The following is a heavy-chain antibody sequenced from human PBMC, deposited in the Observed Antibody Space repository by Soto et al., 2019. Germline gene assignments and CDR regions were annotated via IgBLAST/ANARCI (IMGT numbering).Heavy chain of an antibody. CDR3: ARDFYYYDSSGLFDY. J-gene: IGHJ4*02. V-gene: IGHV3-33*01. D-gene: IGHD3-22*01. CDR1: GFTLSGYG. CDR2: IWYDGSNK. Sequence: QVQLVESGGGVVQPGRSLRLSCAASGFTLSGYGIHWVRQAPGKGLEWVAVIWYDGSNKYFADSVKGRFTISRDNSKNTVYLQMHSLRAEDTAVYYCARDFYYYDSSGLFDYWGQGTLVTVSS.